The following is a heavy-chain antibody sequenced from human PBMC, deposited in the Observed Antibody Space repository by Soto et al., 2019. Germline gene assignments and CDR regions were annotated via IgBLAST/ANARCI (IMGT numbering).Heavy chain of an antibody. CDR1: GFTFSSYA. D-gene: IGHD6-6*01. CDR3: ARSIAARLNWFDP. J-gene: IGHJ5*02. CDR2: ISYDGSNK. Sequence: GGSLILSFGASGFTFSSYAMHWVRQAPGKGLEWVAVISYDGSNKYYADSVKGRFTISRDNSKNTLYLQMNSLRAEDTAVYYCARSIAARLNWFDPWGQGTLVTVSS. V-gene: IGHV3-30-3*01.